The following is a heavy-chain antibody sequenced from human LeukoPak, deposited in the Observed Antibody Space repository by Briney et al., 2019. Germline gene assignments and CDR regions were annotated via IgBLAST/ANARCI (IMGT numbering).Heavy chain of an antibody. V-gene: IGHV4-30-2*01. CDR2: IYHSGST. CDR3: ARGDYGDLYFDY. D-gene: IGHD4-17*01. Sequence: PSESLSITCAVSGGSISSGGYSWSWIRHPPGKSLEWVGYIYHSGSTYYNPSLKSRVTISVDRSKNQFSLKLSSVTAADTAVYYCARGDYGDLYFDYWGQGTLVTVSS. CDR1: GGSISSGGYS. J-gene: IGHJ4*02.